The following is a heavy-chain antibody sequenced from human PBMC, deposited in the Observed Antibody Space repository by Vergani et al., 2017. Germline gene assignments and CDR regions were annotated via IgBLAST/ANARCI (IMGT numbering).Heavy chain of an antibody. CDR2: IWYDGSNK. CDR3: AREVRGYGDFYYFDY. CDR1: GFTFSSYG. Sequence: QVQLVESGGGVVQPGRSLRLSCAASGFTFSSYGMHWVRQAPGKGLEWVAVIWYDGSNKYYADSVKGRFTISRDNSKNTLYLQMNSLRAEDTAVYYCAREVRGYGDFYYFDYWGQGTLVTVSS. V-gene: IGHV3-33*01. J-gene: IGHJ4*02. D-gene: IGHD4-17*01.